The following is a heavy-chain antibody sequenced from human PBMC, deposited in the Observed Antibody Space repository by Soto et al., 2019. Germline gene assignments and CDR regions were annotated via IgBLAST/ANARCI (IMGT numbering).Heavy chain of an antibody. D-gene: IGHD5-12*01. V-gene: IGHV1-3*01. Sequence: ASVKVSCKASGYTFSNFAMHWVRQAPGQRLEWMGWINAGNWNTKYSQKFQGRVTITRDTSASTAYMELSSLRSEDTAVYYCAREGVAPYYYYGMDVWGQGTTVTVSS. CDR2: INAGNWNT. J-gene: IGHJ6*02. CDR1: GYTFSNFA. CDR3: AREGVAPYYYYGMDV.